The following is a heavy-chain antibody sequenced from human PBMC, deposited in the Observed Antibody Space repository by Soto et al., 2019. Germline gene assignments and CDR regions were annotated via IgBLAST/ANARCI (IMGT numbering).Heavy chain of an antibody. CDR2: IYYSGST. CDR3: ARTIVVVPAAVNWFDP. Sequence: SETLSLTCTVSGGSISSGGYYWSWIRQHPGKGLEWIGYIYYSGSTYYNPSLKSRVTISVDTSKNQFSLKLSSVTAADTAVYYCARTIVVVPAAVNWFDPWGQGTLVTVSS. V-gene: IGHV4-31*02. CDR1: GGSISSGGYY. D-gene: IGHD2-2*01. J-gene: IGHJ5*02.